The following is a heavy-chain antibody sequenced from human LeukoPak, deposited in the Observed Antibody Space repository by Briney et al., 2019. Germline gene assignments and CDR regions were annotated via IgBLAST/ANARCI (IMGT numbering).Heavy chain of an antibody. D-gene: IGHD6-6*01. J-gene: IGHJ4*02. CDR1: GYTFFGYY. CDR3: ARGSPYSSSSVFDF. V-gene: IGHV1-2*02. CDR2: INPNSGDT. Sequence: GASVKVSCKASGYTFFGYYMHWVRQAPGHGLEWMGWINPNSGDTDYAQEFQGRVAMTRDTSISTAFMEVSRLTSDDTAVYYCARGSPYSSSSVFDFWGQGTLVTVSS.